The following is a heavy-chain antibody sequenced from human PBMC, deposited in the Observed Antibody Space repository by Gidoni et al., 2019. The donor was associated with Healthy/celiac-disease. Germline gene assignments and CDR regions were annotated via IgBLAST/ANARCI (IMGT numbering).Heavy chain of an antibody. CDR1: GFTFSSYA. Sequence: EVQLLEAGGGLVQPGGSLRLSCAVSGFTFSSYALRSVRQVPGKGLEWVSAISGSGGSTYYAESVKGRFTISRDNSKNTLYLQMNSLRAEDTAVYYCAKDRRGYCTNGVCYLGYFDYWGQGTLVTVSS. J-gene: IGHJ4*02. V-gene: IGHV3-23*01. CDR3: AKDRRGYCTNGVCYLGYFDY. CDR2: ISGSGGST. D-gene: IGHD2-8*01.